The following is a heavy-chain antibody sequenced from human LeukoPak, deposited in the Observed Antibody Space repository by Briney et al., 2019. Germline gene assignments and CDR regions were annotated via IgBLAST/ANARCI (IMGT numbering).Heavy chain of an antibody. J-gene: IGHJ4*02. CDR1: GDSISSDDYY. D-gene: IGHD5-24*01. CDR3: AKEEYLGYKN. CDR2: FSASGNS. V-gene: IGHV4-61*02. Sequence: KPSQTLSLTCTVSGDSISSDDYYWSWIRQPAGKGLEWIGRFSASGNSNYNPSLKSRLTISVDTSKNQFFLRLTSVTAADTAMYFCAKEEYLGYKNWGQGALVTVSS.